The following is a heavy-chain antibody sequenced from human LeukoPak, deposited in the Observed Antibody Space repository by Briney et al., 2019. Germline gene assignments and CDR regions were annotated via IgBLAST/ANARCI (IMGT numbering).Heavy chain of an antibody. CDR2: INSDGSST. J-gene: IGHJ3*02. CDR1: GFTFSSYW. Sequence: PGGSLRLSCAASGFTFSSYWMHWVRQAPGRGLVWVSRINSDGSSTNYADSVKGRFTISRDNAKNTVSLQMNSLRAEDTAVYYCARGSHAFDIWGQGTRVTVSS. V-gene: IGHV3-74*01. CDR3: ARGSHAFDI.